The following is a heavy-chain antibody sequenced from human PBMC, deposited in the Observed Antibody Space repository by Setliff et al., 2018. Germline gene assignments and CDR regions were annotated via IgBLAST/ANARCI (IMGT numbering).Heavy chain of an antibody. J-gene: IGHJ4*02. CDR3: ATYLTVLNKGWFDY. Sequence: ASVKVSCKASGYTFTSYAMHWVRQAPGQRLEWMGWINAGNGNTKYSQKFQGRVTITRDTSASTAYMELSSLRSEDTAVYYCATYLTVLNKGWFDYWGQGTLVTVSS. V-gene: IGHV1-3*01. CDR1: GYTFTSYA. CDR2: INAGNGNT. D-gene: IGHD4-17*01.